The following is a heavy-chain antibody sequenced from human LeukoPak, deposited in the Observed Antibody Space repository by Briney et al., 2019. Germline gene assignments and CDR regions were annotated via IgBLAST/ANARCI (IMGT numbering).Heavy chain of an antibody. J-gene: IGHJ6*02. Sequence: PGGSLRLSCAASGFTFSTYGMHWVRQAPGKGLEWVAVIWYDGTKKYHAASVKGRFTISRDNSKNTLYLQMNSLRAEDTAVYYCARVPHCSGGSCYSLLRYYYYGMDVWGQGTTVTVSS. D-gene: IGHD2-15*01. CDR2: IWYDGTKK. CDR1: GFTFSTYG. CDR3: ARVPHCSGGSCYSLLRYYYYGMDV. V-gene: IGHV3-33*01.